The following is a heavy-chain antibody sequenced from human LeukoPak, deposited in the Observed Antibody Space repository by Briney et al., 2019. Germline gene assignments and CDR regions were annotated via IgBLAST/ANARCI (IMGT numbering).Heavy chain of an antibody. J-gene: IGHJ4*02. D-gene: IGHD6-13*01. Sequence: RASVKVSCKASGYTFTDYYFHWVRQAPGQGLEWMGWINPNSGGTNYAQKFQGRVTMTRDTSITTAYMELNRLRSGDTAVYYCASSEASSWYLPFDYWGQGTLVTVSS. CDR3: ASSEASSWYLPFDY. V-gene: IGHV1-2*02. CDR2: INPNSGGT. CDR1: GYTFTDYY.